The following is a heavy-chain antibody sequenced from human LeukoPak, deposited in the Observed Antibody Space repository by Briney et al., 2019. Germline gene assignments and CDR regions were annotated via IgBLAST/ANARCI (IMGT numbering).Heavy chain of an antibody. V-gene: IGHV4-59*08. CDR1: GGSINNHY. Sequence: PSETLSLTCTVSGGSINNHYWNWIRQPPGKGLEWIGYIHNSGTTNYNPSLKSRISISVDTSKNQFSLKLSSVTAADTAVYYCARRMQMSGMGEDKWLDPWGQGTPVTVSS. CDR3: ARRMQMSGMGEDKWLDP. D-gene: IGHD3-16*01. CDR2: IHNSGTT. J-gene: IGHJ5*02.